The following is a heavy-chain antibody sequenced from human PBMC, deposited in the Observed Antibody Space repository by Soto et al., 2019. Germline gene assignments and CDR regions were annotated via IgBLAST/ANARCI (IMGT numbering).Heavy chain of an antibody. CDR2: ISYDGTNK. Sequence: GGSLRLSCAASGFTFSTYGMHWVRQAPGKGLEWVAAISYDGTNKYNADSVKGRFTISRDNSKNTLYLQMNSLRAEDTAVYYCAKGDSSGLNLFDIWGQGTMVTVSS. D-gene: IGHD3-22*01. CDR3: AKGDSSGLNLFDI. J-gene: IGHJ3*02. V-gene: IGHV3-30*18. CDR1: GFTFSTYG.